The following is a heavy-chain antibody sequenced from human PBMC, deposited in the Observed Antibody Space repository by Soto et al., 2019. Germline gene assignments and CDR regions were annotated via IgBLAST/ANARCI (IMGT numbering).Heavy chain of an antibody. J-gene: IGHJ4*02. CDR3: ATIPVNWNDVRMYFFDF. D-gene: IGHD1-1*01. V-gene: IGHV1-24*01. CDR1: GYSLSDLA. Sequence: ASVKVSCKVSGYSLSDLAVHWVRQTPVKGLEWMGGFDPEEGKTIYAQEFSGRVTMTGDTSTDTAYMDLSSLRSDDTAVYYCATIPVNWNDVRMYFFDFWGQGTLVTVSS. CDR2: FDPEEGKT.